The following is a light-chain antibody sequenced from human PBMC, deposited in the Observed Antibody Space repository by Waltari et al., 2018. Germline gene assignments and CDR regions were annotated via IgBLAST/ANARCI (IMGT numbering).Light chain of an antibody. CDR1: QGISSG. J-gene: IGKJ4*01. Sequence: AIQLTQSPSSLSASVGDRVTITCRASQGISSGLAWYQQKPGKAPHLLIYDASILQSGVPSRFSGSGSGTDFTLTISSLQPEDFASYHCQQFNSYVLTFGGGTKVEIK. CDR2: DAS. CDR3: QQFNSYVLT. V-gene: IGKV1-13*02.